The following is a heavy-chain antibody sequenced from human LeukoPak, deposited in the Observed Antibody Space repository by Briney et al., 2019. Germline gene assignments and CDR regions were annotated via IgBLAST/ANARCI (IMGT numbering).Heavy chain of an antibody. CDR3: ARDRNYYDSSGYLTY. V-gene: IGHV3-74*01. CDR1: GFTFSSYW. J-gene: IGHJ4*02. CDR2: INSDGSST. Sequence: GGSLRLSCAASGFTFSSYWMHWVRQAPGKGLVWVSRINSDGSSTSYADSVKGRFTISRDNAKNTLYLQMNSLRAEDTAVYYCARDRNYYDSSGYLTYWGQGTLVTVSS. D-gene: IGHD3-22*01.